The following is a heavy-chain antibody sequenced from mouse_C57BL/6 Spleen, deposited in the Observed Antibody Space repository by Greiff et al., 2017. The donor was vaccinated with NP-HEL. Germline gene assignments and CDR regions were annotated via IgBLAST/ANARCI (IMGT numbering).Heavy chain of an antibody. V-gene: IGHV5-17*01. Sequence: EVKLLESGGGLVKPGGSLKLSCAASGFTFSDYGMHWVRQAPEKGLEWVAYISSGSSTIYYEDTVKGRFTISRDNAKNTQFLQLTSLRSEDTAMYYCASYARELAYWGQGTLVTVSA. J-gene: IGHJ3*01. CDR3: ASYARELAY. D-gene: IGHD2-12*01. CDR1: GFTFSDYG. CDR2: ISSGSSTI.